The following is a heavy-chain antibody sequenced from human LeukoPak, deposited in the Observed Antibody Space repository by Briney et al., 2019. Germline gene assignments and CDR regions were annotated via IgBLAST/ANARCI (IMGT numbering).Heavy chain of an antibody. J-gene: IGHJ6*02. CDR3: ARSQRNYGMDV. CDR1: GGSISTYY. V-gene: IGHV4-59*12. CDR2: IYYSGST. Sequence: SETLSLTCTVSGGSISTYYWSWIRQPPGKGLEWIGYIYYSGSTNYNPSLKSRVTISVDRSKNQFSLKLSSVTAADTAVYYCARSQRNYGMDVWGQGTTVTVSS.